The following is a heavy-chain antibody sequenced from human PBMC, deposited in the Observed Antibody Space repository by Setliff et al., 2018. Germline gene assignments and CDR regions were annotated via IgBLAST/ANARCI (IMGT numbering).Heavy chain of an antibody. D-gene: IGHD3-10*01. CDR2: IWYDGSNE. Sequence: GGSLRLSCAASGITISRYDMHWVRLAPGRGLEWVAVIWYDGSNEEYADTVKGRFTISRDNSKNTPYLEMNSLRAGDTAVYYCARDPPQSGFAFDIWGQGTLVTVSS. CDR1: GITISRYD. CDR3: ARDPPQSGFAFDI. V-gene: IGHV3-33*01. J-gene: IGHJ3*02.